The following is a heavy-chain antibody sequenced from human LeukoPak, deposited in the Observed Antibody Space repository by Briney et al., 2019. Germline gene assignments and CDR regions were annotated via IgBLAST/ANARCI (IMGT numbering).Heavy chain of an antibody. J-gene: IGHJ3*02. CDR1: GGTFSSYA. V-gene: IGHV1-69*06. D-gene: IGHD1-26*01. CDR3: ALYSGSYYEHDAFDI. CDR2: IIPIFGTA. Sequence: SVKVSCKASGGTFSSYATSWVRQAPGQGLEWMGRIIPIFGTANYAQKFQGRVTITADKSTSTAYMEPSSLRSEDTAVYYCALYSGSYYEHDAFDIWGQGTMVTVSS.